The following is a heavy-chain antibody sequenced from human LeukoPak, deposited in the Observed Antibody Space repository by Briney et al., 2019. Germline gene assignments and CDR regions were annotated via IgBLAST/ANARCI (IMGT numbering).Heavy chain of an antibody. V-gene: IGHV4-38-2*01. CDR3: ARYSYGTNFDY. D-gene: IGHD5-18*01. Sequence: SETLSLTCAVSGYSISSGYYWGWIRQPPGKGLEWIGSIYHSGSTNYNPSLKSRVTMSVDTSKNQFSLKLSSVTAADTAVYYCARYSYGTNFDYWGQGTLVTVSS. CDR1: GYSISSGYY. CDR2: IYHSGST. J-gene: IGHJ4*02.